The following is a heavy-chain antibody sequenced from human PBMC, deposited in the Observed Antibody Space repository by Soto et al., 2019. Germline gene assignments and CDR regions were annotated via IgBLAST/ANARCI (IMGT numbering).Heavy chain of an antibody. Sequence: GGFNRHSYAAAEFNFRSYGMHWVRTKPGKGLEWVAVIWYDGSNKYYADSVKGRFTISRDNSKNTLYLQMNSLRAEDTAVYYCARERLSSKNWFDPWGQGTLVTVSS. CDR2: IWYDGSNK. CDR3: ARERLSSKNWFDP. V-gene: IGHV3-33*01. D-gene: IGHD6-19*01. CDR1: EFNFRSYG. J-gene: IGHJ5*02.